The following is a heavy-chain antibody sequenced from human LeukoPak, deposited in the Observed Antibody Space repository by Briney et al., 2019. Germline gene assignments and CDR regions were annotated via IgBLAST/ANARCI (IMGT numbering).Heavy chain of an antibody. D-gene: IGHD2-15*01. V-gene: IGHV3-30*03. CDR3: ATLRLSDHFDY. CDR2: VSVDGSHK. CDR1: GFTFNTYA. J-gene: IGHJ4*02. Sequence: GGSLRLSCAASGFTFNTYAMHWVRQAPGKGLEWVAFVSVDGSHKDYGGSVKGRFTISKDNSKNTLYLQMNSLRAEDTAVYYCATLRLSDHFDYWGQGTLVTVSS.